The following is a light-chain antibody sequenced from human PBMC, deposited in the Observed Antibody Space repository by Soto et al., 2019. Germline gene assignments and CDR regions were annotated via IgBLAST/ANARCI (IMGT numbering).Light chain of an antibody. Sequence: QSVLTQPASVSRSPGQSITISCTGTSSDVGSYNLVSWYQQHPGKAPKLMIYGVSKRPSGVSDRFSGSKSGDTASLTISGLQAEDEADYYCCSYAGVNTFYVFGTGTKVTVL. CDR3: CSYAGVNTFYV. CDR2: GVS. V-gene: IGLV2-23*02. J-gene: IGLJ1*01. CDR1: SSDVGSYNL.